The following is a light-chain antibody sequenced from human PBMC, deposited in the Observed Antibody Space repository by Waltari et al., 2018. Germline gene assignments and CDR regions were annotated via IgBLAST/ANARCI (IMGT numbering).Light chain of an antibody. Sequence: EFVLTQSPDTLSLSPGNGATLSCRASQTIDRRYLAWYQQKPGQAPRLLLHDASSRATGVPERFSGRGSGTDFTLTTNGLESEDFAVYYCQYYGGSYTFGQGTKLDIK. CDR2: DAS. J-gene: IGKJ2*01. CDR1: QTIDRRY. CDR3: QYYGGSYT. V-gene: IGKV3-20*01.